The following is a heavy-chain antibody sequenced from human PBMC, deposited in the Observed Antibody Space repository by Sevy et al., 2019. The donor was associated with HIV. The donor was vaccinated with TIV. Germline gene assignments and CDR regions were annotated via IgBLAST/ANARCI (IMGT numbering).Heavy chain of an antibody. Sequence: GESLKISCKGSGYSFTSYWIGWVRQMPGKGLEWMGIIYPGDSDTRYSPSFQGQVTISADKSISTAYLQWSSLKASDTAMYYCAGHPTSRLEYYYDSSGYWYYFDYWGQGTLVTVSS. V-gene: IGHV5-51*01. CDR1: GYSFTSYW. CDR3: AGHPTSRLEYYYDSSGYWYYFDY. D-gene: IGHD3-22*01. CDR2: IYPGDSDT. J-gene: IGHJ4*02.